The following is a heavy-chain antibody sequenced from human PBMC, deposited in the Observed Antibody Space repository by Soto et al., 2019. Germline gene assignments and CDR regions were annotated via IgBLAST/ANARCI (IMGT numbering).Heavy chain of an antibody. CDR3: ARSSRPHPLDY. Sequence: GSLKTFCKSLGYSFTSYCHGWVRQMPGKGLEWMGIIYPGDSDNRYSPSFQGQVTISADKYISTAYLQWSSLKASDAAMYYCARSSRPHPLDYWGQGTLVTVSS. D-gene: IGHD6-6*01. CDR2: IYPGDSDN. V-gene: IGHV5-51*01. CDR1: GYSFTSYC. J-gene: IGHJ4*02.